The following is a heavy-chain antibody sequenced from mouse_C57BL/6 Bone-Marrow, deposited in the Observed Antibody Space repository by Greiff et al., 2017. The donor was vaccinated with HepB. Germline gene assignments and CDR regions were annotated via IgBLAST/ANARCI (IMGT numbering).Heavy chain of an antibody. Sequence: LEESGAELARPGASVKLSCKASGYTFTSYGISWVKQRTGQGLEWIGEIYPRSGNTYYNEKFKGKATLTADKSSSTAYMELRSLTSEDSAVYFCARGAYGSSEEGYAMDYWGQGTSVTVSS. CDR3: ARGAYGSSEEGYAMDY. D-gene: IGHD1-1*01. V-gene: IGHV1-81*01. J-gene: IGHJ4*01. CDR2: IYPRSGNT. CDR1: GYTFTSYG.